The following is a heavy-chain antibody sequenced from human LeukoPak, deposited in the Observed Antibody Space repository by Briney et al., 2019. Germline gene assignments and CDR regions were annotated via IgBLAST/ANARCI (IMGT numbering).Heavy chain of an antibody. Sequence: GGSLRLSCAASGFTVSSNYMSWVRQAPGKGLEWVSVIYSGGSTYYADSVKGRFTISRDNAKNSLYLQMNSLRAEDTAVYYCARAVYYDILTGYSYWGQGTLVTVSS. CDR1: GFTVSSNY. V-gene: IGHV3-53*01. CDR2: IYSGGST. CDR3: ARAVYYDILTGYSY. J-gene: IGHJ4*02. D-gene: IGHD3-9*01.